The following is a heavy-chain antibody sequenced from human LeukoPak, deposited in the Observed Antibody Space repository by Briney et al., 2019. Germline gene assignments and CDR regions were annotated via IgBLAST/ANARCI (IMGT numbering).Heavy chain of an antibody. V-gene: IGHV4-59*01. D-gene: IGHD3-3*02. CDR2: IYYSGRT. CDR3: ARRRAENGIFGVANWLDP. Sequence: SETLSLTCTVSGDSISTYSWNWIRQPPGKGLEWIGYIYYSGRTDSHPSLKSRVTISVDTSKNQFSLKLSSVTTADTAVYFCARRRAENGIFGVANWLDPWGQGTLVTVSS. CDR1: GDSISTYS. J-gene: IGHJ5*02.